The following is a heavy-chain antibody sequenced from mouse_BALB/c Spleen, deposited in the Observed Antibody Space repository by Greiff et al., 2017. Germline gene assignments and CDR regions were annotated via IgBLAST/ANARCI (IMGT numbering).Heavy chain of an antibody. CDR1: GFTFSSFG. Sequence: EVKLMESGGGLVQPGGSRKLSCAASGFTFSSFGMHWVRQAPEKGLEWVAYISSGSSTIYYADTVKGRFTISRDNPKNTLFLQMTSLRSEDTAMYYCARNGGLYDYRFDYWGQGTTLTVSS. J-gene: IGHJ2*01. V-gene: IGHV5-17*02. CDR2: ISSGSSTI. CDR3: ARNGGLYDYRFDY. D-gene: IGHD2-4*01.